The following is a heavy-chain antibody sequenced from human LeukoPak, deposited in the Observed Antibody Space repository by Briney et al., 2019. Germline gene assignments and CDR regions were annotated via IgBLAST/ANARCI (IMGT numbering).Heavy chain of an antibody. J-gene: IGHJ5*02. V-gene: IGHV4-4*07. Sequence: PSGTLSLTCTVSGGSIISYDWSWVRQPAGKGLEWIGRIYTSGGSTYNTSLKSRVTMSVDTSKYQFSLKLSSVTAADTAVYYCARDRTSYYDGSGYYLFDPWGQGTLVTVSS. CDR3: ARDRTSYYDGSGYYLFDP. D-gene: IGHD3-22*01. CDR2: IYTSGGS. CDR1: GGSIISYD.